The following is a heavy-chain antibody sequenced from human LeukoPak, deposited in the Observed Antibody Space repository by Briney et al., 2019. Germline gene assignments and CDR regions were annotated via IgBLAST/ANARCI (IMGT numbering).Heavy chain of an antibody. CDR2: INPSGGST. J-gene: IGHJ4*02. D-gene: IGHD6-13*01. CDR1: GYTFTSYY. V-gene: IGHV1-46*01. Sequence: ASVKVSCKASGYTFTSYYMHWARQAPGQGLEWMGIINPSGGSTSYAQKFQGRVTMTRDTSTSTVYMELSSLRSEDTAVYYCARDVTAAGRRLGTFDYWGQGTLVTVSS. CDR3: ARDVTAAGRRLGTFDY.